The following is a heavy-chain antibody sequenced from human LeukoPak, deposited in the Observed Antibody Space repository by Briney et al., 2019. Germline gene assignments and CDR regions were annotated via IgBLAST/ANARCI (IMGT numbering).Heavy chain of an antibody. D-gene: IGHD6-19*01. Sequence: GESLKISCKGSGYSFTSYWIRWVRQMPGKGLEWMGIIYPGDSDTRYSPSFQGKVTISADKSINTAYLQWSSLKASDTAMYYCATRYSTGWYDAFDIWGQGTMVTVSS. J-gene: IGHJ3*02. CDR2: IYPGDSDT. CDR1: GYSFTSYW. V-gene: IGHV5-51*01. CDR3: ATRYSTGWYDAFDI.